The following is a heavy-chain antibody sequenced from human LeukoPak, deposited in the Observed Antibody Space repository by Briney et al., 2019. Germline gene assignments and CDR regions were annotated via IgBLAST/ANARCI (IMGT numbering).Heavy chain of an antibody. V-gene: IGHV3-23*01. CDR2: ISDSGGNT. Sequence: PGGSLRLSCAASGFTFSSYGMSWVRQAPGKGLEWVSTISDSGGNTYYADSGKGRFTISRDNSKNTLYLQVDSPRAEDTAVYYCAKGGARYFDWLAIDYWGQGTLVTVSS. J-gene: IGHJ4*02. D-gene: IGHD3-9*01. CDR1: GFTFSSYG. CDR3: AKGGARYFDWLAIDY.